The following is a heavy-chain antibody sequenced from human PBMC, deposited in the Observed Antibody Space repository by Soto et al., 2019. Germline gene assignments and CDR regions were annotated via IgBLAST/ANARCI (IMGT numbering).Heavy chain of an antibody. CDR2: ISAYNGNT. D-gene: IGHD6-19*01. CDR3: ARGKYSNGWYAFDI. Sequence: ASVKVSCKTSGYTFTSYAISWVRQAPGQGLEWMGWISAYNGNTKYAQKLQGRVTMTTDTSISTAYMELSRLRSDDTAVYYCARGKYSNGWYAFDIWGQGTMVTVSS. CDR1: GYTFTSYA. V-gene: IGHV1-18*01. J-gene: IGHJ3*02.